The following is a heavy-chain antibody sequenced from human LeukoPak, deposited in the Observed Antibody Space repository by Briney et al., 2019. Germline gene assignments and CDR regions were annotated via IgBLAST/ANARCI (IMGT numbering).Heavy chain of an antibody. J-gene: IGHJ3*02. Sequence: SETLSLTCTVSGGFISSSSYYWGWIRQPPGKGLEWIGYIYSSGSTHYNPSLKSRVTISVDTSKNQFSLKLSSVAAADTAVYYCARARNYYDSSGFYYEGDALDIWGQGTMVTVSS. V-gene: IGHV4-61*05. CDR3: ARARNYYDSSGFYYEGDALDI. D-gene: IGHD3-22*01. CDR2: IYSSGST. CDR1: GGFISSSSYY.